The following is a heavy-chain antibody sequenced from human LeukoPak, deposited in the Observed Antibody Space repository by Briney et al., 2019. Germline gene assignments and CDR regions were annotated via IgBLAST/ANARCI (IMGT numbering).Heavy chain of an antibody. V-gene: IGHV3-33*01. CDR3: ARGDRFCSGGSCYPLDY. CDR1: GFTFSSYG. D-gene: IGHD2-15*01. J-gene: IGHJ4*02. Sequence: SGGSLRLSCAASGFTFSSYGMHWVRQAPGKGLEGVAVIWYDGSNKYYADSVKGRFTISRDNSKNTMYLQMNSLRVEDTAVDFCARGDRFCSGGSCYPLDYWGQGTLVTVSS. CDR2: IWYDGSNK.